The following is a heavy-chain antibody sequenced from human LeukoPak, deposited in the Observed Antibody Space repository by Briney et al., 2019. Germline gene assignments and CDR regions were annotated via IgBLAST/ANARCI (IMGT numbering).Heavy chain of an antibody. V-gene: IGHV4-34*01. CDR3: ARGVRQWLAHGVDY. CDR1: GGSFSGYY. CDR2: INHSGST. Sequence: SETLSLTCAVYGGSFSGYYWSWIRQPPGKGLEWIGEINHSGSTNYNPSLKSRVTISVDTSENQFSLKLGSVTAADTAVYYCARGVRQWLAHGVDYWGQGTLVTVSS. D-gene: IGHD6-19*01. J-gene: IGHJ4*02.